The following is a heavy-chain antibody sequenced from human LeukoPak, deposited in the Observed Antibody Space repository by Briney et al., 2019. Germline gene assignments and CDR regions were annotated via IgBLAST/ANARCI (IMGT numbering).Heavy chain of an antibody. V-gene: IGHV1-69*01. J-gene: IGHJ5*02. CDR1: GGTFSGYA. CDR3: ARFPPEYCSSTSCYPRNWFDP. Sequence: ASVKVSCKASGGTFSGYAISWVRQAPGQGLEWMGGIIPIFGTANYAQKFQGRVTITAGESTSTAYMELSSLRSEDTAVYYCARFPPEYCSSTSCYPRNWFDPWGQGTLVTISS. CDR2: IIPIFGTA. D-gene: IGHD2-2*01.